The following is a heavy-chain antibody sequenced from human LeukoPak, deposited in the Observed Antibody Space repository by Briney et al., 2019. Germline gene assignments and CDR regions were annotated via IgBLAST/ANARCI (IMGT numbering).Heavy chain of an antibody. J-gene: IGHJ4*02. CDR2: IYYSGST. D-gene: IGHD3-10*01. Sequence: SETLSLTCTVSGGSISSSSYYWGWIRQPPGKGLEWIGSIYYSGSTYYNPSLESRVTISVDTSKDQFSLKLSSVTAADTAVYYCARHSSVLPFDYWGQGTLLTVSS. CDR1: GGSISSSSYY. V-gene: IGHV4-39*01. CDR3: ARHSSVLPFDY.